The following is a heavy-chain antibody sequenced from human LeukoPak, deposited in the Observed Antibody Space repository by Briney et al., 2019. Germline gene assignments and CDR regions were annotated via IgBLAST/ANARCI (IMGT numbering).Heavy chain of an antibody. Sequence: SETLSLTCTVSGGSISSYYWSWIRQPPGTGLEWIGYNYYSGSTNYNPSLESRVTISVDTSKNQFSLKLSSVTAADTAVYDCATHSTVTRKRDAFDIWGQGTMVTVSS. V-gene: IGHV4-59*01. D-gene: IGHD4-17*01. CDR1: GGSISSYY. J-gene: IGHJ3*02. CDR2: NYYSGST. CDR3: ATHSTVTRKRDAFDI.